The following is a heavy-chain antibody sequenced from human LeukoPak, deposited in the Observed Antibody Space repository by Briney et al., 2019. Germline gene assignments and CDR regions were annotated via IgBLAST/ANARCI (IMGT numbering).Heavy chain of an antibody. CDR2: ISAYNGNT. J-gene: IGHJ5*02. CDR1: VYTFTRYT. CDR3: ARGPCSGGSCYTANWFDP. Sequence: APVKVSCKVSVYTFTRYTIILVRQAPGQGPEGMGWISAYNGNTNYAQKLQGRVTMTTDTSTSTAYMELRSLRSDDTAVYYCARGPCSGGSCYTANWFDPWGQGTLVTVSS. V-gene: IGHV1-18*01. D-gene: IGHD2-15*01.